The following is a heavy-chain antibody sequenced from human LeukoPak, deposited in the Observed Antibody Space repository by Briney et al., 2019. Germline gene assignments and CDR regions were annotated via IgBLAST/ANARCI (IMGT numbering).Heavy chain of an antibody. CDR1: GFPFSTYG. CDR2: IRYDGSNT. CDR3: AKPGTGSNYYMDV. Sequence: GGSLRLSCAASGFPFSTYGMFWVRQAPGKGLEWLAYIRYDGSNTKYADSVKGRFTISRDNSKNTLDLQMNSLRAEDTAVYYCAKPGTGSNYYMDVRGKGTTVTVSS. D-gene: IGHD1-1*01. J-gene: IGHJ6*03. V-gene: IGHV3-30*02.